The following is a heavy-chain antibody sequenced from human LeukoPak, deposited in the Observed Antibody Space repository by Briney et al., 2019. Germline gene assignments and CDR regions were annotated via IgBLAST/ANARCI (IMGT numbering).Heavy chain of an antibody. CDR3: AKDAPRIAAVSYYYYYYGMDV. V-gene: IGHV3-30*02. CDR1: GFTFSSYG. J-gene: IGHJ6*02. Sequence: GGSLRLSCAASGFTFSSYGMHWVRQAPGKGLEWVAFIRYDGSNKYYADSVKGRFTISRDNSKNTLYLQMNSLRAEDTAAYYCAKDAPRIAAVSYYYYYYGMDVWGQGTTVTVSS. CDR2: IRYDGSNK. D-gene: IGHD6-13*01.